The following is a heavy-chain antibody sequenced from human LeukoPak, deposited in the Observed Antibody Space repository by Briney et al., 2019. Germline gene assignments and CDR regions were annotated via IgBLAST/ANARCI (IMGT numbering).Heavy chain of an antibody. Sequence: SVKVSCKASGYTFTSYDISWVRQAPGQGLEWMGGIIPIFGTANYAQKFQGRVTITTDESTSTAYMELSSLRSEDTAVYYCARRPTRGYSGYDYFGYWGQGTLVTVSS. V-gene: IGHV1-69*05. CDR1: GYTFTSYD. D-gene: IGHD5-12*01. CDR3: ARRPTRGYSGYDYFGY. CDR2: IIPIFGTA. J-gene: IGHJ4*02.